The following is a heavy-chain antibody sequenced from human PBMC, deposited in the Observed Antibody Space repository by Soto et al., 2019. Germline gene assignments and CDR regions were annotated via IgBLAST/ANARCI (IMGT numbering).Heavy chain of an antibody. J-gene: IGHJ1*01. CDR2: IIPMLGIA. CDR3: ARDRDQLPKD. Sequence: QVQLVQSGAEVKKPGSSVKVSCRASGATFSTYTIIWVRQAPGQGLEWVGRIIPMLGIANYAQRFQGRVTITAAKSTSTAFMGLGRLRSEDTAVYYGARDRDQLPKDWGEGTVVTVSS. CDR1: GATFSTYT. V-gene: IGHV1-69*02. D-gene: IGHD2-2*01.